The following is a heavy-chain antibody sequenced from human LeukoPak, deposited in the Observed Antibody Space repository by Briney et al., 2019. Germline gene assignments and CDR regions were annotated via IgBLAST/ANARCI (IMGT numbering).Heavy chain of an antibody. CDR3: ARDRNTGSSYENLFEY. CDR2: INSDGSST. J-gene: IGHJ4*02. Sequence: GGSLRLSCAASGFTFSSYWMHWVRQAPGKGLVWVSRINSDGSSTSYADSVKGRFTISRDNAKNTLYLQMNSLRAEDTSVYCCARDRNTGSSYENLFEYWGQRSLVTVSS. V-gene: IGHV3-74*01. D-gene: IGHD1-26*01. CDR1: GFTFSSYW.